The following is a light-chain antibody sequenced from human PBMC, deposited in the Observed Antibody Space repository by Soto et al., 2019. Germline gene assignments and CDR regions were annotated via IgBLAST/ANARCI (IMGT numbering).Light chain of an antibody. CDR2: EVS. CDR1: SSDVGSYNR. V-gene: IGLV2-18*02. J-gene: IGLJ1*01. CDR3: SSFTSSTTYV. Sequence: QSALTQPPSVSGSPGQSVAVSCTGTSSDVGSYNRVSWYQQPPGTAPKLIIYEVSNRPSGVPDRFSGSKSGNTASLTISGLQDEDEADYYCSSFTSSTTYVFGTGTQLTVL.